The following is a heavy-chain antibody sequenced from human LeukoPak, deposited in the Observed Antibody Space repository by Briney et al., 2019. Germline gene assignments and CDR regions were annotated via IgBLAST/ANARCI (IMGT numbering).Heavy chain of an antibody. CDR1: GFTFSSYS. V-gene: IGHV3-21*01. CDR2: ISISRSYI. D-gene: IGHD3-22*01. Sequence: GESLRLSCAASGFTFSSYSMNWVRQAPGKGREWVSSISISRSYIYYADSVKGRFTISRDNAKNSLYLQMNSLRAEDTAVYYCARAYDSSSSFDYWGQGTLVTVSS. J-gene: IGHJ4*02. CDR3: ARAYDSSSSFDY.